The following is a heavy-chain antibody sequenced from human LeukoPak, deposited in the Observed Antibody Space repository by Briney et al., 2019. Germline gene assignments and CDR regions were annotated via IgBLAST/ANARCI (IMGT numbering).Heavy chain of an antibody. CDR3: ARGPVRRYFVQSRSGRWFDP. CDR1: GGSISSGGYS. V-gene: IGHV4-31*03. CDR2: IYYSGST. D-gene: IGHD3-9*01. J-gene: IGHJ5*02. Sequence: SETLSLTCTVSGGSISSGGYSWSWIRQHPGKGLEWIGYIYYSGSTYYNPSPKSRVTISVDTSKNQFSLKLSSVTAADTAVYYCARGPVRRYFVQSRSGRWFDPWGQGTLVTVSS.